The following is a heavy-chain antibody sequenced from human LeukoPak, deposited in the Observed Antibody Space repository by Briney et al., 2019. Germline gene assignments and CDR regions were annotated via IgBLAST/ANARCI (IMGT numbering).Heavy chain of an antibody. CDR3: AREFEGAYYFDY. CDR2: INPSGGST. J-gene: IGHJ4*02. CDR1: GYTFTNYY. V-gene: IGHV1-46*01. Sequence: GASVKVSCKASGYTFTNYYMHWVRQAPGQGLEWMGIINPSGGSTSYAQKFQGRVTMTRDTSTSTVYMELSSLRSEDTAVYYCAREFEGAYYFDYWGQGTLVTVSS. D-gene: IGHD1-26*01.